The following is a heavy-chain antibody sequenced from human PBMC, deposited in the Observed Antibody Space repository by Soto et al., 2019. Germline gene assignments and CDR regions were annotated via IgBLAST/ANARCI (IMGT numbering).Heavy chain of an antibody. D-gene: IGHD5-12*01. CDR1: GFTFSSYG. CDR3: AKGKRWLQFGAAFDI. Sequence: QVQLVESGGGVVQPGRSLRLSCAASGFTFSSYGMHWVRQAPGKGLEWVAVISYDGSNKYYADSVKGRFTISRDNSKNTLDLQMNSLRAEDTAVYYCAKGKRWLQFGAAFDIWGQGTMVTVSS. J-gene: IGHJ3*02. V-gene: IGHV3-30*18. CDR2: ISYDGSNK.